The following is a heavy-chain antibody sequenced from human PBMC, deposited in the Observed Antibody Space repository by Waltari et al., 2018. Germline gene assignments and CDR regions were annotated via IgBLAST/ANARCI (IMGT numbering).Heavy chain of an antibody. Sequence: EVQLLESGGGWVQPGGSLRLSCAASGFTFSSYAMSWVRQAPGKGLEGVPISYSGGRTAYYADSVKGRFTISRDNSHRTLYLQMNSMRAEDTAVYSCAKGCGGDCFYFDNWGQGTLVTVSS. D-gene: IGHD2-21*01. J-gene: IGHJ4*02. CDR2: SYSGGRTA. CDR1: GFTFSSYA. V-gene: IGHV3-23*03. CDR3: AKGCGGDCFYFDN.